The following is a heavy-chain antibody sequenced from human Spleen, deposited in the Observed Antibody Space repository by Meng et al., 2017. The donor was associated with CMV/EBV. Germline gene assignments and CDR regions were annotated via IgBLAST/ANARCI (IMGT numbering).Heavy chain of an antibody. J-gene: IGHJ6*02. V-gene: IGHV3-7*01. CDR3: ARDELRFLDWLPDLGMDV. CDR1: GFTFSSYW. Sequence: GGSLRLSCAASGFTFSSYWMSWVRQAPGKGLEWVANIKQDGSEKYYVDSVKGRFTISRDNAKNSLYLQMNSLRAEDTAVYYCARDELRFLDWLPDLGMDVWGQGTTVTVSS. CDR2: IKQDGSEK. D-gene: IGHD3-3*01.